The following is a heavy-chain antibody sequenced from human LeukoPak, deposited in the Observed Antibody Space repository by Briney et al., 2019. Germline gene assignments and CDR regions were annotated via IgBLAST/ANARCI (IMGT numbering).Heavy chain of an antibody. J-gene: IGHJ4*02. V-gene: IGHV3-23*01. Sequence: GGSLRLSCAASGFTFRSYAMSWVRQAPGKGLEWVSAISGSGDSTYYADSVKGRFTISRDNSKNTLYLQMNSLRAGDTAVYYCAKVKDYGFSYYFDYWGQGTLVTVSS. CDR3: AKVKDYGFSYYFDY. CDR2: ISGSGDST. D-gene: IGHD4-17*01. CDR1: GFTFRSYA.